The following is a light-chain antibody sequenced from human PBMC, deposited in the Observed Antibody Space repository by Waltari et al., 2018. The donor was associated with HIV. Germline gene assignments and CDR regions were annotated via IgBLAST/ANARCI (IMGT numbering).Light chain of an antibody. V-gene: IGKV4-1*01. J-gene: IGKJ1*01. CDR2: WAS. Sequence: DIVMTQSPDSLAVSLDERATINCKSSQSVLYSSNNKNYLAWYQQKPGQPPKLLIYWASTRESGVPDRLSGRGSGTDFTLTISSLQAEDVAVYYCQQYYSTPQTFGQGTKVEIK. CDR3: QQYYSTPQT. CDR1: QSVLYSSNNKNY.